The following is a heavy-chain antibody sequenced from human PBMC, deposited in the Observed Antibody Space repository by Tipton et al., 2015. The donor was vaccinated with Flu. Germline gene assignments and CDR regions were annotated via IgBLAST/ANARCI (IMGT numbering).Heavy chain of an antibody. V-gene: IGHV4-4*07. CDR3: AREGHIVATTSGMDV. Sequence: TLSLTCTVSGGSITTSYWSWLRQPAGKGLEWIGRIYTSGSTNYNPSLKSRVTMSVDTSKNQFSLKLSSVTAADTAVYYCAREGHIVATTSGMDVWGQGTTVTVSS. D-gene: IGHD5-12*01. J-gene: IGHJ6*02. CDR2: IYTSGST. CDR1: GGSITTSY.